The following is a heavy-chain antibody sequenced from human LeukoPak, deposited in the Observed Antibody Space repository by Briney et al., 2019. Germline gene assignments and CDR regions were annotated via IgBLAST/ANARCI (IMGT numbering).Heavy chain of an antibody. Sequence: SETLSLTCIVSGGSISSYYWSWIRQPAGKGLEWIGQIHTSGSTNYNPFLKSRVSMSVDTSKNQFYLELSSVTAADTAVYYCAGRAQTTGWSFDYWGQGALVTVSS. CDR2: IHTSGST. CDR3: AGRAQTTGWSFDY. V-gene: IGHV4-4*07. D-gene: IGHD6-19*01. J-gene: IGHJ4*02. CDR1: GGSISSYY.